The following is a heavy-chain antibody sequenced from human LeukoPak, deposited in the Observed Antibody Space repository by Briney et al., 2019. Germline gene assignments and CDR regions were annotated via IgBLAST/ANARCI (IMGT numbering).Heavy chain of an antibody. D-gene: IGHD3-16*01. J-gene: IGHJ4*02. CDR3: ASRGGKHYFDY. Sequence: GGSLRLSCAGSGFTSGSYITSWVRQAPGKGLEWVSTIGVNTYYADSVKGRFTISRDNSKNTLYLQMNSLRAEDTAVYYCASRGGKHYFDYWGQGTLVTVSS. CDR1: GFTSGSYI. V-gene: IGHV3-23*01. CDR2: IGVNT.